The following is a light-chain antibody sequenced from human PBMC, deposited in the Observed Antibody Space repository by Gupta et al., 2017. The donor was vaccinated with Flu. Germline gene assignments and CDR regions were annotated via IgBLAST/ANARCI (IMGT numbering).Light chain of an antibody. Sequence: SSTIGAGYDVHWNHQRPGVAPKLLIHRNNGRPSGVPDRFSGSKSGASASLAITGLQAEDEGDYYCQSFDSGLKSWVFGGGTRLTVL. CDR2: RNN. CDR1: SSTIGAGYD. J-gene: IGLJ3*02. CDR3: QSFDSGLKSWV. V-gene: IGLV1-40*03.